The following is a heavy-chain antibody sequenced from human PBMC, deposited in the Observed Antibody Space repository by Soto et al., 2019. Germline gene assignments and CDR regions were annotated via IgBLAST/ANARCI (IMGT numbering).Heavy chain of an antibody. J-gene: IGHJ1*01. Sequence: EVQLLESGGGLVQPGGSLRLSCAASGFTFSSYAMSWVRQAPGKGLEWVSAISGSGGSTYYADPVKGRFTISRDNSKNTLYLQMNSLRAEDTAVYYCAKDLAVCSGGSCPASHWGQGTLVTVSS. V-gene: IGHV3-23*01. CDR3: AKDLAVCSGGSCPASH. CDR2: ISGSGGST. D-gene: IGHD2-15*01. CDR1: GFTFSSYA.